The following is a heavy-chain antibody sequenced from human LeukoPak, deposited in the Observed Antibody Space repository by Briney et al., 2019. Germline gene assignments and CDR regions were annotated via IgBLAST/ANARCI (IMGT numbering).Heavy chain of an antibody. Sequence: SETLSLTCAVYGGSFSGYYWSWIRQPPGKGLEWIGEINHSGSTNYNPSLKSRVTISVDTSKNQFSLKLSSVTAADTAVYYCARYVLSGSYYYYYYYMDVWGKGTTDTVSS. J-gene: IGHJ6*03. CDR3: ARYVLSGSYYYYYYYMDV. D-gene: IGHD1-26*01. CDR1: GGSFSGYY. CDR2: INHSGST. V-gene: IGHV4-34*01.